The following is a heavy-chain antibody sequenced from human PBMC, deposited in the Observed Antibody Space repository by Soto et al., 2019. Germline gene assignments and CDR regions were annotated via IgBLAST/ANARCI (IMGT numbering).Heavy chain of an antibody. V-gene: IGHV4-34*01. J-gene: IGHJ6*03. CDR2: INHSGST. CDR3: ARGRGMVRGVLPNNYYYYYYMDV. D-gene: IGHD3-10*01. CDR1: GGSFSGYY. Sequence: PSDTLSLTCAVYGGSFSGYYWSWIRQPPGKGLEWIGEINHSGSTNYNPSLKSRVTISVDTSKNQFSLKLSSVTAADTAVYYCARGRGMVRGVLPNNYYYYYYMDVWGKGTTVTVSS.